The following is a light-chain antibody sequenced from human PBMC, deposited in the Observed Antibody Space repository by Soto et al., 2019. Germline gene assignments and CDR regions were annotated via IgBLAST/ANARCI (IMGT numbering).Light chain of an antibody. V-gene: IGLV2-14*03. CDR2: AVS. CDR3: FSYTSSGTMI. J-gene: IGLJ2*01. Sequence: QSALTQPASVSGSPGQSITISCTGTSSDVGGYNYVSWYQQHPGKAPKLMIYAVSNRPSGVSNRLSGSKSGNTASLTISGLQAEDEADYYCFSYTSSGTMIFGGGIKLTVL. CDR1: SSDVGGYNY.